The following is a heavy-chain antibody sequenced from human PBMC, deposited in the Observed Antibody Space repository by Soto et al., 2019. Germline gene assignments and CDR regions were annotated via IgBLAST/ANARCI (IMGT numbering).Heavy chain of an antibody. CDR2: ISSSSSYI. CDR1: GFTFSSYS. Sequence: PGGSLRLSCAASGFTFSSYSMNWVRQAPGKGLEWVSSISSSSSYIYYADSVKGRFTISRDNAKNSLYLQMNSLRAEDTAVYYCARERIVGATTDIWGQGTMVTVSS. CDR3: ARERIVGATTDI. D-gene: IGHD1-26*01. V-gene: IGHV3-21*01. J-gene: IGHJ3*02.